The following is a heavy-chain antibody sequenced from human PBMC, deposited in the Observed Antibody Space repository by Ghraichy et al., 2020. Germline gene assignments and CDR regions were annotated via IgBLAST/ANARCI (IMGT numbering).Heavy chain of an antibody. V-gene: IGHV3-23*01. CDR1: GFVFDTYD. CDR2: ISPSGNTP. D-gene: IGHD4-11*01. J-gene: IGHJ4*02. CDR3: AKRAGRAATTTSDY. Sequence: GGSLRLSFAASGFVFDTYDMSWVRQAPGKGLEWVSAISPSGNTPFYADSVKGRFTISRDNSKNTVYLQMNSLRADDTATYHCAKRAGRAATTTSDYWGQGALVTVSS.